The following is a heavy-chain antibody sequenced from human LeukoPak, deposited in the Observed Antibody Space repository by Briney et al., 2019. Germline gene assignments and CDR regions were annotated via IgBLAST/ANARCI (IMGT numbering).Heavy chain of an antibody. D-gene: IGHD1-26*01. Sequence: PETLSLTCTVSGGSIRSSDWWSWVRQPPGKGLEWIGEICHSGSTHYNPSLKSRVTISVDKSRNQFSLELSSVTAADTAVYYCARLWSGSFYFDRWGQGTLVTVSS. J-gene: IGHJ4*02. CDR3: ARLWSGSFYFDR. CDR2: ICHSGST. CDR1: GGSIRSSDW. V-gene: IGHV4-4*03.